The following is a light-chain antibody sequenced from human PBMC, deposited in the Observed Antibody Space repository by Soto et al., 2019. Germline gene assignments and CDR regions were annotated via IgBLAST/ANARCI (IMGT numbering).Light chain of an antibody. CDR3: AAWDDNLNAYV. Sequence: QSVLTQPPSISGAPGQSITISCTGSSANIGAGYDVHWYQQFPGTAPKLLIHGNNDRPSGVSDRFSASKSGTSASLAITGLQAEDEADYYCAAWDDNLNAYVFGSGTKLTVL. CDR1: SANIGAGYD. CDR2: GNN. J-gene: IGLJ1*01. V-gene: IGLV1-40*01.